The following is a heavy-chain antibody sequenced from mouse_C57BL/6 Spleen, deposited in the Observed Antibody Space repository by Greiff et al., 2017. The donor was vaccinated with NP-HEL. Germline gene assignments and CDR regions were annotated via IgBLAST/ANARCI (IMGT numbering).Heavy chain of an antibody. V-gene: IGHV2-2*01. D-gene: IGHD2-4*01. CDR3: ARYDYDVGAYFDV. CDR1: GFSLTSYG. J-gene: IGHJ1*03. CDR2: IWSGGST. Sequence: VHLVESGPGLVQPSQSLSITCTVSGFSLTSYGVHWVRQSPGKGLEWLGVIWSGGSTDYNAAFISRLSISKDNSKSQVFFKMNSLQADDTAIYYCARYDYDVGAYFDVWGTGTTVTVSS.